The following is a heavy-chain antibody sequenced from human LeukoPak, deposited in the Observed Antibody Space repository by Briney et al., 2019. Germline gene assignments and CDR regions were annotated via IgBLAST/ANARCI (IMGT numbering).Heavy chain of an antibody. D-gene: IGHD3-22*01. Sequence: GGSLRLSCAASGFTFSSYSMNWVRQAPGKGLEWVSSISSSSYIYYADSVKGRFTISRDNAKNSLYLQMNSLRAEDTAVYYCAKDLYDSPEDYFDYWGQGTLVTVSS. CDR1: GFTFSSYS. CDR2: ISSSSYI. V-gene: IGHV3-21*04. J-gene: IGHJ4*02. CDR3: AKDLYDSPEDYFDY.